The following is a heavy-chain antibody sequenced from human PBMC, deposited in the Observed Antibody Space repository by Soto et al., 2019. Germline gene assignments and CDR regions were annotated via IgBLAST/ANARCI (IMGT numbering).Heavy chain of an antibody. CDR3: ARDRSGSHEIDDSLDI. V-gene: IGHV3-30-3*01. D-gene: IGHD1-26*01. J-gene: IGHJ3*02. Sequence: QVQLVESGGGVVQPGRSLRLSCAASRFSFSTYAIHWVRQAPGKGLEWVAGISYDGGNEYYADSVKGRFTISRDKSKSTLYLKMNSLGPDDTAVYYCARDRSGSHEIDDSLDIWGRVTMVTVSS. CDR2: ISYDGGNE. CDR1: RFSFSTYA.